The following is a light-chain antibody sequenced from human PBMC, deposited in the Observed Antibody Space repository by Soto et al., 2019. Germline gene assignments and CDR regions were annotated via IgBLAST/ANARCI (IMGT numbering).Light chain of an antibody. CDR2: DVN. CDR1: SSDVGGYNF. CDR3: CSYTSSSTHV. V-gene: IGLV2-14*03. Sequence: QSALTQPASVSGSPGQAITISCTGTSSDVGGYNFVSWYQQHPGKVPKLMIFDVNRRPSGVSDRFSGSKSGNTASLTISGLQAEDEGDYYCCSYTSSSTHVFGSGTKLTVL. J-gene: IGLJ1*01.